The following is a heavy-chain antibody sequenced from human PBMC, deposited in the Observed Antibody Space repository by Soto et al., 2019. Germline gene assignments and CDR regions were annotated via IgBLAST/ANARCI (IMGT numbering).Heavy chain of an antibody. CDR3: ARGQGPGSPIGYYYGMDV. D-gene: IGHD3-10*01. V-gene: IGHV1-2*04. Sequence: QVQLVQSGAEVKKPGASVKVSCKASGYTFTGYYMHWVRQAPGQGLEWMGWINPNSGGTNYAQKFQGWVTMTRDTSISTAYMELSRLRSDDTAVYYCARGQGPGSPIGYYYGMDVWGQGTTVTVSS. J-gene: IGHJ6*02. CDR1: GYTFTGYY. CDR2: INPNSGGT.